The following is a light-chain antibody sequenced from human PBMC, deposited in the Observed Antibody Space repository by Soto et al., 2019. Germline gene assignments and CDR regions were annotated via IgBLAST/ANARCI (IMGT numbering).Light chain of an antibody. J-gene: IGLJ2*01. Sequence: QSVLTQPPSASGSPGQSVTISCTGTSSDVGGYKYVSWYQHHPGKAPKILIYEVSQRPSGVPDRFSGSKSGNTASLTVSGLQAEDEADYYCTSYTASNLLVFGGGTKVTVL. CDR1: SSDVGGYKY. CDR3: TSYTASNLLV. V-gene: IGLV2-8*01. CDR2: EVS.